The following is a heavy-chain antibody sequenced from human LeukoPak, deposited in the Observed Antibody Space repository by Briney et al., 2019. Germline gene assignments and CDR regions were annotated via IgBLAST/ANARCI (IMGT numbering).Heavy chain of an antibody. J-gene: IGHJ3*02. D-gene: IGHD3-22*01. V-gene: IGHV4-39*07. CDR1: GASISGSGYY. Sequence: SETLSLTCTVSGASISGSGYYWGWIRQPPGKGLEWIGEIYHSGSTNYNPSLKSRVTISVDKSKNQFSLKLSSVTAADTAVYYCARDIITTRKSSIDAFDIWGQGTMVTVSS. CDR3: ARDIITTRKSSIDAFDI. CDR2: IYHSGST.